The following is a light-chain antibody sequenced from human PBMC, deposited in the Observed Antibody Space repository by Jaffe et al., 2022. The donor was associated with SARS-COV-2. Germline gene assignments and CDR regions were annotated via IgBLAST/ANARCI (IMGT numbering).Light chain of an antibody. V-gene: IGLV1-40*01. CDR2: GNT. J-gene: IGLJ3*02. Sequence: QSVLTQPPSVSGAPGQRVTISCTGSSSNFGAGYAVHWYQQLPRTAPKLLIYGNTNRPSGVPDRFSGSKSGTSASLAISGLQAEDEADYYCQSYDSSISTWIFGGGTKLTVL. CDR3: QSYDSSISTWI. CDR1: SSNFGAGYA.